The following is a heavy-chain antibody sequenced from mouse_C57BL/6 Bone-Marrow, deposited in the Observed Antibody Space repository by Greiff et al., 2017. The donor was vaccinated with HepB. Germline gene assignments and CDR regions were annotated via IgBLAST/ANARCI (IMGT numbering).Heavy chain of an antibody. CDR2: IRSKSNNYAT. D-gene: IGHD2-3*01. CDR1: GFSFNTYA. V-gene: IGHV10-1*01. Sequence: GGGLVQPKGSLKLSCAASGFSFNTYAMNWVRQAPGKGLEWVARIRSKSNNYATYYADSVKDRFTISRDDSESMLYLQMNNLKTEDTAMYYCVRHDGYSVYFDYWGQGTTLTVSS. J-gene: IGHJ2*01. CDR3: VRHDGYSVYFDY.